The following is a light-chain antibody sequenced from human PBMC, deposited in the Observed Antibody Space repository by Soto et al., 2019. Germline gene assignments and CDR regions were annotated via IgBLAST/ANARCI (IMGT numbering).Light chain of an antibody. V-gene: IGLV1-44*01. Sequence: QSVLTQPPSASGTPGQSVTVSCSGSGSNIGGNTVNWYQQVPGAAPKLLIYHNDRRPSGVPDRFSGFKAGTSASLGISGLXSADEAVYYCAVWDDSLNGPVFGGGTKVTVL. CDR1: GSNIGGNT. CDR2: HND. CDR3: AVWDDSLNGPV. J-gene: IGLJ3*02.